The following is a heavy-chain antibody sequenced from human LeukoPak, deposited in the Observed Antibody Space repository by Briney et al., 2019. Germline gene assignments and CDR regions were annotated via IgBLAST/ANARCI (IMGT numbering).Heavy chain of an antibody. CDR2: ISAYNGNT. CDR3: AEGRRAARPGNWFDP. V-gene: IGHV1-18*01. D-gene: IGHD6-6*01. CDR1: GYTFTSYG. Sequence: ASVTVSCTASGYTFTSYGISWVRQAPGQGLEWMGWISAYNGNTNYAQKLQGRVTMTTDTSTSTAYMELRSLRSDDTAVYYCAEGRRAARPGNWFDPWGQGTLVTVSS. J-gene: IGHJ5*02.